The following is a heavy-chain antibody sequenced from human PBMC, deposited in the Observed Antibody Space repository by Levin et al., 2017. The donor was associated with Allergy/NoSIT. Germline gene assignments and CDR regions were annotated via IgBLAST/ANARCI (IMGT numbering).Heavy chain of an antibody. CDR3: ARGRGY. D-gene: IGHD3-10*01. V-gene: IGHV3-48*03. CDR1: GFTFSTSE. J-gene: IGHJ4*02. CDR2: ISSSGGTV. Sequence: LSLTCAVSGFTFSTSEMNWVRQAPGKGLEWVSYISSSGGTVYYADSVKGRFTISRDNDKNSLYLQLNSLRAEDTAVYYCARGRGYWGQGTLVTVSA.